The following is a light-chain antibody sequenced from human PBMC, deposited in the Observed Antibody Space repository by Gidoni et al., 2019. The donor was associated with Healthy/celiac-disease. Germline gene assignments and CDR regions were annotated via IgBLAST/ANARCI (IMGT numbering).Light chain of an antibody. CDR2: AAS. Sequence: DIQLTQSPSFLSASVVDRVTITCRASQRISSYLAWYQQKPGKAPKLLIYAASTLQSGVPPRFSGSGSGTEFTLTISSLQHEDFATYYCQQLNSYSFTFGPGTKVDIK. J-gene: IGKJ3*01. CDR1: QRISSY. CDR3: QQLNSYSFT. V-gene: IGKV1-9*01.